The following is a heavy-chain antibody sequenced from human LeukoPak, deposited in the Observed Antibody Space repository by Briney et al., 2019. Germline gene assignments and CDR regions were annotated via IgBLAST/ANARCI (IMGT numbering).Heavy chain of an antibody. Sequence: ASVKVSCKASGYTFTGYYMHWVRQAPGQGLEGMGWSNPNSGGTNYAQKVQGRVTMARDTSISTAYMELSRLRSDDTAAYYCARFRAAAGTGYYFDYWGQGTLVPVSS. V-gene: IGHV1-2*02. CDR1: GYTFTGYY. CDR2: SNPNSGGT. J-gene: IGHJ4*02. D-gene: IGHD6-13*01. CDR3: ARFRAAAGTGYYFDY.